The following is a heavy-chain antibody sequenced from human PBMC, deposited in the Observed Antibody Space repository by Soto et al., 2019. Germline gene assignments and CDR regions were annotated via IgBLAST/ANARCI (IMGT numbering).Heavy chain of an antibody. CDR3: SKDIIDYFLIVRCFYSGMDV. D-gene: IGHD2-21*01. Sequence: GGSLRLSCAASGFTFDDYAMHWVRQAPGKGLEWVSLISGDGGITYYADSVKVRFTISRDNCKNSLYLQMNSLRTEDSALSYCSKDIIDYFLIVRCFYSGMDVLGQVTTVTFSS. V-gene: IGHV3-43*02. J-gene: IGHJ6*02. CDR2: ISGDGGIT. CDR1: GFTFDDYA.